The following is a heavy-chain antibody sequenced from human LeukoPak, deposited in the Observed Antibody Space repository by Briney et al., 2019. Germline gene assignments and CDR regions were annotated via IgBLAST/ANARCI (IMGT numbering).Heavy chain of an antibody. CDR3: SRDLDCTVTTCYGGDDGFDL. V-gene: IGHV3-21*01. D-gene: IGHD2-2*01. CDR2: VSSRSIYI. J-gene: IGHJ3*01. Sequence: PGGSLRLSCAASGFNLNIYSMNWVRQAPGKGLEWVSSVSSRSIYIYYADSVQGRFTISRDNAQNSLYLEMNSLRDEDTAVYYCSRDLDCTVTTCYGGDDGFDLWGQGTMVTVSS. CDR1: GFNLNIYS.